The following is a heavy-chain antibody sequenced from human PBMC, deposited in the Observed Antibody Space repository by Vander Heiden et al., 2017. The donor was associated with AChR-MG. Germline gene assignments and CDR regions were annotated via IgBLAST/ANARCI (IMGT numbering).Heavy chain of an antibody. CDR2: IWYDGSNK. V-gene: IGHV3-33*01. J-gene: IGHJ4*02. Sequence: QVQLVESGGGVVQPGSSLRLSCAASGFTFSSYGMNGVRQAPGKGLEWVAVIWYDGSNKYYADSVKGRFTISRDNSKNTLYLQMNSLRAEDTAVYYCARELFTDFDYWGQGTLVTVSS. CDR1: GFTFSSYG. CDR3: ARELFTDFDY. D-gene: IGHD3-10*02.